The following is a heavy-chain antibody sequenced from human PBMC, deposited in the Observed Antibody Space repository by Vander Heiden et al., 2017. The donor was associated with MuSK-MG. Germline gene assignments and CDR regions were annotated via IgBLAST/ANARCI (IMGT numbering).Heavy chain of an antibody. CDR1: GFTFSSFE. Sequence: EVRLVESGGGLVQPGGSLRVSCTASGFTFSSFEMNWFRQAPGRGPEWVSYITATGEIRNYAASAKGRFTVSRDNAQNSLYLQMNNLRVDDTSVYYCATGNYGDTPRVWGQGTTGTVSS. CDR3: ATGNYGDTPRV. CDR2: ITATGEIR. V-gene: IGHV3-48*03. D-gene: IGHD4-17*01. J-gene: IGHJ6*02.